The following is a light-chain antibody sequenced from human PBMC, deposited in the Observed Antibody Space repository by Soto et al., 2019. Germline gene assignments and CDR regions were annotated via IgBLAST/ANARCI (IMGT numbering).Light chain of an antibody. V-gene: IGKV3-11*01. J-gene: IGKJ1*01. CDR1: QSFSNY. CDR2: DAS. Sequence: EIVLTQSPGTLSLSPGERATLSCRASQSFSNYLAWYQQKPGQAPRLLIYDASNRATGIPARFSGSGSGTDFTLTISSVEPEDSAVYYCQQRGETFGQGTKVEIK. CDR3: QQRGET.